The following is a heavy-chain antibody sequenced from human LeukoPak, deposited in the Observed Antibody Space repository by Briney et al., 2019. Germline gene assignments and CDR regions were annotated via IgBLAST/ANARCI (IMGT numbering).Heavy chain of an antibody. V-gene: IGHV3-30*18. D-gene: IGHD4-17*01. CDR2: ISYDGSNK. CDR3: AKDPVPSTVTTFFRWFDH. J-gene: IGHJ5*02. CDR1: GFTFSSYG. Sequence: GGSLRLSCAASGFTFSSYGMRWVRQAPGKGLEWVAVISYDGSNKYYADSVKGRFTISRDNSKNTLYLQMNSLRAEDTAVYYCAKDPVPSTVTTFFRWFDHWGQGTLVTVSS.